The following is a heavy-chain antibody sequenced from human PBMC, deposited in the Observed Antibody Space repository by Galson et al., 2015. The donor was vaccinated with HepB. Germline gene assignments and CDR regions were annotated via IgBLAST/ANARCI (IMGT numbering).Heavy chain of an antibody. Sequence: SLRLSCAASGFTISNYAMSWVRQAPGRGLECVSPITGSGGSPYYADSVKGRFTISRDSSKNTLYLQMSNLRAEDTAVYYCARALRPYCNSASCYYMDVWGKGTTVTVSS. CDR2: ITGSGGSP. CDR3: ARALRPYCNSASCYYMDV. D-gene: IGHD2-2*01. CDR1: GFTISNYA. J-gene: IGHJ6*03. V-gene: IGHV3-23*01.